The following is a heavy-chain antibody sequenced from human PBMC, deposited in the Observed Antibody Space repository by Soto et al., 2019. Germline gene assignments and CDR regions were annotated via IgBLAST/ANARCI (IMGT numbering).Heavy chain of an antibody. CDR1: GFTFSSYG. CDR3: ARGGIEEAGTDY. CDR2: IWYDGSNK. Sequence: QVQLVESGGGVVQPGRSLRLSCAASGFTFSSYGMHWVRQAPGKGLEWVAVIWYDGSNKYYADSVKGRFTISRDNSKNSLYLKMNSLTAEDTAGYYCARGGIEEAGTDYRGQGTLVVVSS. V-gene: IGHV3-33*01. J-gene: IGHJ4*02. D-gene: IGHD6-13*01.